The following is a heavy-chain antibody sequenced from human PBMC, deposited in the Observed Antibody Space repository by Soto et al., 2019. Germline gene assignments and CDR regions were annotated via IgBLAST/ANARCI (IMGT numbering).Heavy chain of an antibody. CDR1: GGSISSGYYY. V-gene: IGHV4-30-4*01. D-gene: IGHD2-8*01. CDR2: IYYSGNT. Sequence: SETLSLTCSVSGGSISSGYYYWSWIRQPPGKGLEWIGNIYYSGNTYYNPSLKSRLIISIDTSKNQFSLKVGSVTAADTAVYYCARGEIGNGYGMDVWGQGTTVTVSS. CDR3: ARGEIGNGYGMDV. J-gene: IGHJ6*02.